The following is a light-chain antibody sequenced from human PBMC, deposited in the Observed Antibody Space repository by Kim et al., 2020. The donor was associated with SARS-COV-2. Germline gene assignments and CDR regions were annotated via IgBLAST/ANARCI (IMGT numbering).Light chain of an antibody. V-gene: IGLV6-57*04. CDR1: SDSIDDNY. CDR3: QSYNRSNVV. CDR2: EDD. J-gene: IGLJ2*01. Sequence: NFMLTQPLSVSESPGKTVTISCTRSSDSIDDNYVQWYQQRPGGVPTAVIYEDDQRPSGVSDRFSGSIDNSSNSASLTISGLKTEDEADYYCQSYNRSNVVFGGGTKVTVL.